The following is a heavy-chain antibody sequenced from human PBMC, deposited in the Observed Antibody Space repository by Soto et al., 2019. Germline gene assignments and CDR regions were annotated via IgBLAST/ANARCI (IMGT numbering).Heavy chain of an antibody. CDR3: ARLVDNYGHYYFDY. J-gene: IGHJ4*02. D-gene: IGHD5-18*01. V-gene: IGHV4-31*03. CDR2: IYYRGST. Sequence: QVQLQESGPGLVKPSQTLSLTCTVSRDSISSSAYYWSWIRQHPEKGLEWMGYIYYRGSTYYNPSLKSRVTISVDTSKNQFSLKLNSVTAADTAVYYCARLVDNYGHYYFDYWGQGILVTGSS. CDR1: RDSISSSAYY.